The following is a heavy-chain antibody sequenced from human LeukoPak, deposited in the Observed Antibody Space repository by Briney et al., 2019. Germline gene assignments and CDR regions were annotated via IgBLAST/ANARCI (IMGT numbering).Heavy chain of an antibody. Sequence: ASVKVSCTASGYSFTSYGITWVRQAPGQGLEWMGWINLNKGNTKYEETFQGRVTMTTDTPTNTAYIDLTSPISDDTAVYYCLRGSYGDVFDYWGQGTLVTVSS. D-gene: IGHD4-17*01. CDR3: LRGSYGDVFDY. CDR1: GYSFTSYG. J-gene: IGHJ4*02. CDR2: INLNKGNT. V-gene: IGHV1-18*01.